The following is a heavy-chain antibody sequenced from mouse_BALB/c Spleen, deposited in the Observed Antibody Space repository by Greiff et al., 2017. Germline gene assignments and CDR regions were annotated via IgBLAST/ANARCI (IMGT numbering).Heavy chain of an antibody. V-gene: IGHV1-69*02. J-gene: IGHJ2*01. CDR3: ARDYYGSSYDY. Sequence: VQLQQSGAELVKPGASVKLSCKASGYTFTSYWMHWVKQRPGQGLEWIGEIDPSDSYTNYNQKFKGKATLTVDKSSSTAYMQLSSLTSEDSAVYYCARDYYGSSYDYWGQGTTLTVSS. CDR2: IDPSDSYT. D-gene: IGHD1-1*01. CDR1: GYTFTSYW.